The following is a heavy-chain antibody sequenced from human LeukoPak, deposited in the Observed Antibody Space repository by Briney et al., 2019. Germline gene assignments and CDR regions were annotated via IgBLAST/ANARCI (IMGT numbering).Heavy chain of an antibody. V-gene: IGHV1-24*01. CDR2: FDPEDGET. D-gene: IGHD3-3*01. CDR1: GYTLTELS. Sequence: GASVKVSCKVSGYTLTELSMHWVRQAPGKGLEWMGGFDPEDGETIYAQKFQGRVTMTEDTSTDTAYMELSSLRAEDTAVYYCARELTSGVGFWSGYFLQARYFDYWGQGTLVTVSS. CDR3: ARELTSGVGFWSGYFLQARYFDY. J-gene: IGHJ4*02.